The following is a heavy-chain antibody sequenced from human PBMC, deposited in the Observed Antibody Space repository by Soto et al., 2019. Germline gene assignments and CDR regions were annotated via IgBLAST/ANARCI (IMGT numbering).Heavy chain of an antibody. CDR3: ARDLTVGSGWSDDAFDI. CDR1: GYTFTNYA. Sequence: ASVKVSCKASGYTFTNYAIHWVRQAPGQRLEWMGWINAGNGNTKYSQKFQGGVTITRDTSANTAYLELSSLRSEDTAVYYCARDLTVGSGWSDDAFDIWGQGTMVTVSS. J-gene: IGHJ3*02. CDR2: INAGNGNT. D-gene: IGHD6-19*01. V-gene: IGHV1-3*01.